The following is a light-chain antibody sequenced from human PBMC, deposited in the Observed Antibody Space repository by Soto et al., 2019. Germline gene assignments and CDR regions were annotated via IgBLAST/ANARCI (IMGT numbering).Light chain of an antibody. CDR3: PERISWPRGLT. Sequence: EVGLTQAPAALSLSPGDRGTLSCRASQNVSSSVAWYQQKPGQGPRLVIYDASIKSTGIPARFSGSGSGADFTLTISGLEPEDFGVDYCPERISWPRGLTFGIGTNVEIK. J-gene: IGKJ4*01. V-gene: IGKV3-11*01. CDR2: DAS. CDR1: QNVSSS.